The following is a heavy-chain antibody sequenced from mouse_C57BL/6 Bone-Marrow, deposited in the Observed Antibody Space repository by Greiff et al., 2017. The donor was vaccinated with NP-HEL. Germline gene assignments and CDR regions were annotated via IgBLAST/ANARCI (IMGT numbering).Heavy chain of an antibody. J-gene: IGHJ3*01. CDR2: IYPSDSET. CDR1: GYTFTSYW. D-gene: IGHD4-1*01. CDR3: GRWGELGLLAY. V-gene: IGHV1-61*01. Sequence: QVQLQQPGAELVRPGSSVKLSCKASGYTFTSYWMDWVKQRPGQGLEWIGNIYPSDSETHYNQKFKDKATLTVDKSSSTASMQLSSLTSEDSAVYYCGRWGELGLLAYWGQGTLVTVSA.